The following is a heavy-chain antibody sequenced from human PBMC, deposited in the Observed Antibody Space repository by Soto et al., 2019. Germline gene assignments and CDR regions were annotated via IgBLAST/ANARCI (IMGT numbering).Heavy chain of an antibody. Sequence: GGSLRLSCAASGFTFSDYYMSWIRQAPGKGLEWVSYISSSGSTIYYADSVKGRFTISRDNAKNSLYLQMNSLRAEDTAVYYCARERSNYDFWSGYGPYGMDVWGQGTTVTVSS. J-gene: IGHJ6*02. D-gene: IGHD3-3*01. V-gene: IGHV3-11*01. CDR2: ISSSGSTI. CDR3: ARERSNYDFWSGYGPYGMDV. CDR1: GFTFSDYY.